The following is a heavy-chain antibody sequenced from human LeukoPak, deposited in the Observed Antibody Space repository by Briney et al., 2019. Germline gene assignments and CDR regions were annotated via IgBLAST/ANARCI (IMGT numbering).Heavy chain of an antibody. Sequence: SQTLSLTFAISGDSVSINSAAWNWIRQSPSRGLEWLGSTYYRSKWYNDYAVSVKSRITINPDTSKNQFSLQLNSVTPEDTAVYYCARDLYAYCSGGSCYGEWVNWFDPWGQGTLVTVSS. CDR3: ARDLYAYCSGGSCYGEWVNWFDP. V-gene: IGHV6-1*01. J-gene: IGHJ5*02. CDR1: GDSVSINSAA. D-gene: IGHD2-15*01. CDR2: TYYRSKWYN.